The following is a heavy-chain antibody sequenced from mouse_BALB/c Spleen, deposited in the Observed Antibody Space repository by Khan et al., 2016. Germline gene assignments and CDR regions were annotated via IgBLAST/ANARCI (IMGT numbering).Heavy chain of an antibody. CDR3: ATETWFAY. CDR1: GFTFTDYY. V-gene: IGHV7-3*02. J-gene: IGHJ3*01. Sequence: EVELVESGGGLVQPGGSLRLSCATSGFTFTDYYMSWVRQPPGKALEWLGFIRNKANGYTTEYSASVKGRFTISRDNSQSILYLQMNTLRAEDSATYYCATETWFAYWGQGTLVTVSA. CDR2: IRNKANGYTT.